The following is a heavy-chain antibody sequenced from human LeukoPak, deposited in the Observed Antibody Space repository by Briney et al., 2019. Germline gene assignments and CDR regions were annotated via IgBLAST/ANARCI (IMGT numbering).Heavy chain of an antibody. Sequence: GGSLRLSCAASGFTFGSYAMSWVRQAPGKGLEWVSAISGSGGSTYYADSVKGRFTISRDNSKSTVFLQMNSLRAEDTALYYCTRRGVDFPYYFDSWGQGTLVTVSS. V-gene: IGHV3-23*01. J-gene: IGHJ4*02. CDR2: ISGSGGST. D-gene: IGHD3-3*01. CDR3: TRRGVDFPYYFDS. CDR1: GFTFGSYA.